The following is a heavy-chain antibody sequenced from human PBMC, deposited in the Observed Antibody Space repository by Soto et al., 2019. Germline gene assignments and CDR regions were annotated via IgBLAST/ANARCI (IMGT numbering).Heavy chain of an antibody. Sequence: SVKVSCKASGGTFSSYAISWVRQAPGQGLEWMGGIIPIFGTANYAQKFQGRVMITADESTSTAYMELSSLRSEDTAVYYCARGVGNYYGSSYGMDVWGQGTTVTVSS. CDR1: GGTFSSYA. V-gene: IGHV1-69*13. J-gene: IGHJ6*02. CDR3: ARGVGNYYGSSYGMDV. D-gene: IGHD3-10*01. CDR2: IIPIFGTA.